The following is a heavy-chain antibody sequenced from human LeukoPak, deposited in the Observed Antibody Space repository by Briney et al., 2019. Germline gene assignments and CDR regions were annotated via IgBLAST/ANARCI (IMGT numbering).Heavy chain of an antibody. CDR3: AKDTTGTMDY. D-gene: IGHD1-1*01. Sequence: GGSLRLSCAASGFTVSNNYMNWVRQAPGKGLEWVSVIYSSGSAFYADSVKGRFTISRDNSKNTLYLQMNSLRAEDTAVYYCAKDTTGTMDYWGQGTLVTVSS. CDR1: GFTVSNNY. V-gene: IGHV3-53*01. J-gene: IGHJ4*02. CDR2: IYSSGSA.